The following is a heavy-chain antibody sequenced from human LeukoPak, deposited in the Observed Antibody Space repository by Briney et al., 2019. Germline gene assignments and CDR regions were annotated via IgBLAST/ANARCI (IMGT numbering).Heavy chain of an antibody. J-gene: IGHJ6*02. CDR3: ARRLRQCSSTSCYFYGMDV. Sequence: GESLKISCKGSGYSFPNYWIAWVRQMPGKGLEWMGIIYPRDSDTRYSPSFQGQVTISADRSISTAYLQWSSLKASDTAMYYCARRLRQCSSTSCYFYGMDVWGQGTTVTVSS. CDR2: IYPRDSDT. CDR1: GYSFPNYW. V-gene: IGHV5-51*01. D-gene: IGHD2-2*01.